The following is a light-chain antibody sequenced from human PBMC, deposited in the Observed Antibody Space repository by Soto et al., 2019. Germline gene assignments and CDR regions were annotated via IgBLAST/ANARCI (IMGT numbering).Light chain of an antibody. CDR1: QSVSPY. CDR3: QQYGSSPPVT. Sequence: EVMLTHSRGTLYLSPGERATLSCGASQSVSPYLAWYQHKPGQAPRLLIYGASSRATGIPDRFSGSGSGTDFTLTISRLEPEDFAVYFCQQYGSSPPVTFGPGTKVDI. CDR2: GAS. J-gene: IGKJ3*01. V-gene: IGKV3-20*01.